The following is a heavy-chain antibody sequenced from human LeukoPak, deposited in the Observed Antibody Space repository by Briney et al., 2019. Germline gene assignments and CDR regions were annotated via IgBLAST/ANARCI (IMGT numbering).Heavy chain of an antibody. CDR3: ARDWSIAVAGSFRYYYYGMDV. V-gene: IGHV3-53*05. CDR2: IYSGGST. J-gene: IGHJ6*02. Sequence: GGSLRLSCAASGFTASSNYMSWVRQAPGKGLEWVSVIYSGGSTYYADSVKGRFTISRDNSKNTLYLQMNSLRAEDTAVYYCARDWSIAVAGSFRYYYYGMDVWGQGTTVTVSS. D-gene: IGHD6-19*01. CDR1: GFTASSNY.